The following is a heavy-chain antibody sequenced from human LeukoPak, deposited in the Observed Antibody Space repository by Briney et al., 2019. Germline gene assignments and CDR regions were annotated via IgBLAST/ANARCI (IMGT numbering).Heavy chain of an antibody. CDR1: GYSFTSYW. V-gene: IGHV5-51*01. J-gene: IGHJ4*02. CDR3: ARHRGSSSSTPKFDY. Sequence: GESLKISCKGSGYSFTSYWIGWVRQMPGKGLEWMGIVYPGDSDTRYSPSFQGQVTISADKSISTAYLQWSSLKASDTAMYYCARHRGSSSSTPKFDYWGQGTLVTVSS. D-gene: IGHD6-6*01. CDR2: VYPGDSDT.